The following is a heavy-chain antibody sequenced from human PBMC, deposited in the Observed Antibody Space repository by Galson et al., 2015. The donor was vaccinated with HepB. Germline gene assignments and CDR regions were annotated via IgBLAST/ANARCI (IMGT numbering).Heavy chain of an antibody. CDR2: ISGSGGST. Sequence: SLRLSCAASGFTFSSYAMSWVRQAPGKGLEWVPAISGSGGSTYYADSVKGRFTISRDNSKNTLYLQMNSLRAEDTAVYYCAKDLGNYYDSSGYYDNAFDIWGQGTMVTVSS. V-gene: IGHV3-23*01. D-gene: IGHD3-22*01. J-gene: IGHJ3*02. CDR3: AKDLGNYYDSSGYYDNAFDI. CDR1: GFTFSSYA.